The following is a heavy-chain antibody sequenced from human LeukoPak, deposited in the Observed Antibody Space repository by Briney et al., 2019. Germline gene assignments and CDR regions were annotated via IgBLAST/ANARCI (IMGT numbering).Heavy chain of an antibody. Sequence: SQTLSLTCAVSGGSISSGGYSWSWIRQPPGKGLEWIGYIYHSGSTYYNPSLKSRVTISVDRSKNQFSLKLSSVTAADTAVYYCASMVRGTEYFQHRGQGTLVTVSS. CDR3: ASMVRGTEYFQH. D-gene: IGHD3-10*01. CDR2: IYHSGST. V-gene: IGHV4-30-2*01. J-gene: IGHJ1*01. CDR1: GGSISSGGYS.